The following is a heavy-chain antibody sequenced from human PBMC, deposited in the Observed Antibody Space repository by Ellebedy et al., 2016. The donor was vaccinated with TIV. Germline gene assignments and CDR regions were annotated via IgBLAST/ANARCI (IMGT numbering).Heavy chain of an antibody. D-gene: IGHD3-10*01. J-gene: IGHJ4*02. CDR3: ARRSRGPSYYFDY. V-gene: IGHV3-48*03. CDR2: ISGSGGMM. Sequence: YISGSGGMMDHADSVKGRFTISRDNAKNSLYLQLSSLRAEDTAVYYCARRSRGPSYYFDYWGQGALVTVSS.